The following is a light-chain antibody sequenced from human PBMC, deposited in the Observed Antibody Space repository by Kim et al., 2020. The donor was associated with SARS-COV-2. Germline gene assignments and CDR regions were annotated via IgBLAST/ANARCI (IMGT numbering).Light chain of an antibody. J-gene: IGKJ1*01. CDR1: QSVSSSY. CDR2: VAS. Sequence: EIVLTQSPGTLSLSPGERATLSCRASQSVSSSYLAWYQQKPGQAPRLLIYVASSRATGIPDRFSGSGSGTDFTLTISRLEPEDFAVYYCQQYGSTTGTLGQGTTLNIK. V-gene: IGKV3-20*01. CDR3: QQYGSTTGT.